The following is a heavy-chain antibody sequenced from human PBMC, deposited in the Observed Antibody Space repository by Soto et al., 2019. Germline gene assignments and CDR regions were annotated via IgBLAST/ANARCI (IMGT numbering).Heavy chain of an antibody. CDR2: ISYDGSNK. CDR3: AKGDWFDP. V-gene: IGHV3-30*18. Sequence: QVQLVESGGGVVQPGRSLRLSCAASGFTFSHYGMHWVRQAPGKGLEWVAVISYDGSNKYYADSVKGRFSISRDNSKNTLYLQMNSLRAEDTAVYYCAKGDWFDPWGQGTLVTVSS. CDR1: GFTFSHYG. J-gene: IGHJ5*02.